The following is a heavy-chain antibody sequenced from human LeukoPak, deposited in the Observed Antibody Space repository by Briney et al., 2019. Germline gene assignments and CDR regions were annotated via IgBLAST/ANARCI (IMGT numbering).Heavy chain of an antibody. CDR3: ASTDDYVWGSYPNY. J-gene: IGHJ4*02. D-gene: IGHD3-16*02. V-gene: IGHV4-30-4*01. CDR2: IYYSGST. Sequence: SQTLSLTCTVSGGSLSSGDYYWSWIRQPPGRGLEWVGYIYYSGSTNYNPSLKSRVTISVDKSKNQFSLKLSSVTAADTAVYYCASTDDYVWGSYPNYWGQGTLVTVSS. CDR1: GGSLSSGDYY.